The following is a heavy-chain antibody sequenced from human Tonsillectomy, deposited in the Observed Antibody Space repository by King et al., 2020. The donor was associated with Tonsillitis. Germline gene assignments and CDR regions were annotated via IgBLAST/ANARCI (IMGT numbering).Heavy chain of an antibody. Sequence: QLQESGPGVVKPSETLSLTCTVSGGSISSSDQYWAWIREPPGKGLEWIGYMYSSGTIFHNPSLKSRITISGGTSENRFSLKLSSVTAADTAVYFCARYVSGSFDYWGQGALVTVSS. CDR3: ARYVSGSFDY. V-gene: IGHV4-39*01. D-gene: IGHD1-26*01. J-gene: IGHJ4*02. CDR2: MYSSGTI. CDR1: GGSISSSDQY.